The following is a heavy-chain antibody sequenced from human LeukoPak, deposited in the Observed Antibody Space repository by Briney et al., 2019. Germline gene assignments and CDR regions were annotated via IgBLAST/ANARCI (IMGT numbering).Heavy chain of an antibody. V-gene: IGHV1-46*01. Sequence: ASVKVSCKASGYTFTNYYMHWVRQAPGQGLERMGMINPSGGSTSYAQKFQGRVTMTRDMSTSTDYMELISLRSEDTAVYYCARDNSVGDTAWWFDPWGQGALVTVSS. CDR1: GYTFTNYY. J-gene: IGHJ5*02. CDR3: ARDNSVGDTAWWFDP. D-gene: IGHD1-26*01. CDR2: INPSGGST.